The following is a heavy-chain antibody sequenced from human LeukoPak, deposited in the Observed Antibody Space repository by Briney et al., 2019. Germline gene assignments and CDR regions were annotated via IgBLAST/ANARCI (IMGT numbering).Heavy chain of an antibody. CDR3: TTHLTNHLLREAIFRVAPGYGMNV. CDR2: IKSRTDGGTT. D-gene: IGHD3-3*01. CDR1: GFAVSHAW. J-gene: IGHJ6*02. Sequence: PGVSLRLSCAGSGFAVSHAWMNWVRQVPGKGLEWVGRIKSRTDGGTTDYAAPVKGRFSISRDFSINALYLRMNSLKTEDTAMYYCTTHLTNHLLREAIFRVAPGYGMNVWGQGTTVTVS. V-gene: IGHV3-15*07.